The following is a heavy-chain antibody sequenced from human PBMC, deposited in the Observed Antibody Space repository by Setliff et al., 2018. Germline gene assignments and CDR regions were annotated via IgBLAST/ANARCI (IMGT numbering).Heavy chain of an antibody. Sequence: GESLKISCAASGFTFSSYAMSWVRQAPGKGLEWVSAISGSGGSTYYADSVKGRFTISRDNSKNTLYLQMNSLRAEDTAVYYCAKETRITMIVVPHDAFDIWGQGTMVTVSS. V-gene: IGHV3-23*01. D-gene: IGHD3-22*01. CDR2: ISGSGGST. J-gene: IGHJ3*02. CDR3: AKETRITMIVVPHDAFDI. CDR1: GFTFSSYA.